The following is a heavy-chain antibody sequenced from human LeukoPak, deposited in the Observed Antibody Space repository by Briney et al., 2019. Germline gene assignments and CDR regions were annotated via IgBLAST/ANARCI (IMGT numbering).Heavy chain of an antibody. CDR3: ASRGLVAGYYDY. Sequence: GGSLRLSGAASGFTFSDYYMSWIRQAPGKGLEWVSYISSSGSTIYYADSVKGRFTISRDNAKNSLYLQMNSLGAEDTAVYYCASRGLVAGYYDYWGQGTLVTVSS. CDR2: ISSSGSTI. CDR1: GFTFSDYY. D-gene: IGHD6-19*01. J-gene: IGHJ4*02. V-gene: IGHV3-11*04.